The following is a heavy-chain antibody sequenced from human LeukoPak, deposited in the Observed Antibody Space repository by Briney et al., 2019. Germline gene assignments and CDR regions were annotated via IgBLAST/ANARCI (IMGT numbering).Heavy chain of an antibody. CDR1: AFTFSSYA. CDR2: ISGSGFST. J-gene: IGHJ4*02. CDR3: AKHSYRVDSFTDY. D-gene: IGHD5-12*01. V-gene: IGHV3-23*01. Sequence: GGSLRLSCAASAFTFSSYAMSWVRQAPGKGLEWVSAISGSGFSTYYADSVKGRFTISRDNSKNTLYLQMNSLRAEDTAVYYCAKHSYRVDSFTDYWGQGTLVTVSS.